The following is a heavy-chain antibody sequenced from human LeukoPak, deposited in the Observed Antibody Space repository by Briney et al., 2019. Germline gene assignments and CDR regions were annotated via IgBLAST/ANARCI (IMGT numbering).Heavy chain of an antibody. Sequence: GGSLRLSCAASGFTFSSYAMSWVRQAPGKGLEWVSAISGSGGSTYYADSVKGRFTISRDNSKNTLYLQMNSLRAEDTAVYYCAKEVGYYDSSGSNWFDPWVQGTLVTVSS. CDR2: ISGSGGST. CDR1: GFTFSSYA. D-gene: IGHD3-22*01. V-gene: IGHV3-23*01. J-gene: IGHJ5*02. CDR3: AKEVGYYDSSGSNWFDP.